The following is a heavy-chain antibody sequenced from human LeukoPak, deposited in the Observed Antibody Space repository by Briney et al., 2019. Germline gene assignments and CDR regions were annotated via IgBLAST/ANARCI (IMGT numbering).Heavy chain of an antibody. CDR2: ISSGSSYI. D-gene: IGHD3-16*01. CDR1: GFTFSSYS. J-gene: IGHJ3*02. CDR3: ARVRAYVVHDAFDI. Sequence: TGGSLRLSCAASGFTFSSYSMNWVRQAPGKGLEWVSSISSGSSYIYYEDSVKGRLTISREKEKNSMYLQMNSVRDEDTAVYYCARVRAYVVHDAFDIWGQGTIVTVSS. V-gene: IGHV3-21*01.